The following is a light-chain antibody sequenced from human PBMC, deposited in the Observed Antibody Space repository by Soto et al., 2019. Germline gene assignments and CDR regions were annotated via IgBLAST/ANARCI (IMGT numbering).Light chain of an antibody. CDR3: QQYMSSVT. CDR1: QSVDSTF. V-gene: IGKV3-20*01. J-gene: IGKJ1*01. Sequence: EIVLTQSPGSLSLSPGERATLSCRASQSVDSTFFAWYQKKPGQAPRLLIYGASKRATGVPDRFSGSGSGTYFTLTISRLEHEDFAVYYCQQYMSSVTFGQGTKVEI. CDR2: GAS.